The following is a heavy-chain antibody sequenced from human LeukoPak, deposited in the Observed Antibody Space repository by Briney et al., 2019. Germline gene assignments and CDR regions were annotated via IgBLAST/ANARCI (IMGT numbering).Heavy chain of an antibody. V-gene: IGHV3-23*01. CDR1: GSTFSSYA. Sequence: GRSLRPSRAASGSTFSSYAISWVRQPPGKWLEWVSTISGIGGRTYFTDSVKGRFTISRDNSKNTLYLQMNSLGAEDTAVYNCAKHQQIYGNSRMDVWGQGTTVTVSS. CDR3: AKHQQIYGNSRMDV. J-gene: IGHJ6*02. CDR2: ISGIGGRT. D-gene: IGHD4-23*01.